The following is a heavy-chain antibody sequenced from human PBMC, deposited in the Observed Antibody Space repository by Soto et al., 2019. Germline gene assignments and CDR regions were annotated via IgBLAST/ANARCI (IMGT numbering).Heavy chain of an antibody. CDR2: ISHDGTKT. V-gene: IGHV3-30*03. J-gene: IGHJ6*02. Sequence: GGSLRLSCEASGFNFGAYGMHWVRQAPGKGLEWVAVISHDGTKTYYSDSVKGRFTVSRDNSKNTVYLQMNSLRVEDAAVYYCARETRDYDYYALDVWGQGTTVTVSS. CDR1: GFNFGAYG. CDR3: ARETRDYDYYALDV.